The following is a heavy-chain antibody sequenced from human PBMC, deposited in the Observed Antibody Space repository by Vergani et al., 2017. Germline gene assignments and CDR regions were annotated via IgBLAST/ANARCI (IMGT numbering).Heavy chain of an antibody. Sequence: VQLVESGGGVVQPGGSLRLSCAASGFTFDDYAMHWVRQAPGKGLEWVAVISYDGSNKYYADSVKGRFTISRDNSKNTLYLQMNSLRAEDTAVYYCARTFDSYGYDYYFDYWGQGTLVTVSS. D-gene: IGHD5-18*01. CDR2: ISYDGSNK. CDR1: GFTFDDYA. J-gene: IGHJ4*02. V-gene: IGHV3-30*04. CDR3: ARTFDSYGYDYYFDY.